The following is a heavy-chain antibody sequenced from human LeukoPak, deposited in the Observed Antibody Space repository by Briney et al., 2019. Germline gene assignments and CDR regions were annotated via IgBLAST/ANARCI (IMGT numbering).Heavy chain of an antibody. CDR3: ARRLSGRVDS. V-gene: IGHV3-23*01. J-gene: IGHJ4*02. CDR1: GFTFSSYA. D-gene: IGHD2-15*01. Sequence: GGSLRLSCAASGFTFSSYAMSRVRQAPGEGLNWVSIISGSGGNTYYADSVKGRFTISRDNSKNTLYLQMNSLRAEDTAVYYCARRLSGRVDSWGQGTLVTVSS. CDR2: ISGSGGNT.